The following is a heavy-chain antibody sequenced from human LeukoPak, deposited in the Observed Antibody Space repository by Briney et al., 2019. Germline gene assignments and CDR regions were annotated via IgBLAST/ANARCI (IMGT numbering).Heavy chain of an antibody. J-gene: IGHJ4*02. CDR1: GFTFSSYG. CDR2: ISYDGSNK. Sequence: GGSLRLSCAASGFTFSSYGMHWVRQAPGKGLEWAAVISYDGSNKYYADSVKGRFTISRDNSKNTLYLQMNSLRAEDTAVYYCAKGSTNYYDGSGTVDYWGQGTLVTVSS. V-gene: IGHV3-30*18. CDR3: AKGSTNYYDGSGTVDY. D-gene: IGHD3-22*01.